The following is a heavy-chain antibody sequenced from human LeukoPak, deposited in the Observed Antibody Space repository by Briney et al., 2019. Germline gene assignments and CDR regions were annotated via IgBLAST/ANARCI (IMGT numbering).Heavy chain of an antibody. J-gene: IGHJ3*02. D-gene: IGHD6-19*01. V-gene: IGHV4-59*12. CDR3: ARGDPLGYSSGWSI. Sequence: SETLSLTCAVYGGSFSGYYWSWIRQPPGKGLEWIGYIYYSGSTNYNPSLKSRVTISVDTSKNQFSLKLSSVTAADTAVYYCARGDPLGYSSGWSIWGQGTMVTVSS. CDR1: GGSFSGYY. CDR2: IYYSGST.